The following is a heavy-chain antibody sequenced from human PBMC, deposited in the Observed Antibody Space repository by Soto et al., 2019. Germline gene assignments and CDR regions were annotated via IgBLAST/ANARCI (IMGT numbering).Heavy chain of an antibody. J-gene: IGHJ5*02. D-gene: IGHD2-21*02. Sequence: QVQLVQSGAEVTKPGASVTISCKASGYNFTTYYFHWVRQAPGHGLESIGIISPDGGGPIYAQNLRSRDSMTRVTSTSTVYLQFRSLRTEDAAVYCCARGSCYCTTKTCYCFAFDLWGQGTRVTVSS. V-gene: IGHV1-46*04. CDR2: ISPDGGGP. CDR1: GYNFTTYY. CDR3: ARGSCYCTTKTCYCFAFDL.